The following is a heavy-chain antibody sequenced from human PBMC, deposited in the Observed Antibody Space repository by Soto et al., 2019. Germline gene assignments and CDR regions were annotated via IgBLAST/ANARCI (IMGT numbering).Heavy chain of an antibody. Sequence: GASVKVSCTASGGTFSSYTISWVRQAPGQGLEWMGRIIPILGIANYAQKFQGRVTITADKSTSTAYMELSSLRSEDTAVYYCASKEGYSGYDLEALDYWGQGTLVTVSS. CDR1: GGTFSSYT. CDR3: ASKEGYSGYDLEALDY. V-gene: IGHV1-69*02. CDR2: IIPILGIA. J-gene: IGHJ4*02. D-gene: IGHD5-12*01.